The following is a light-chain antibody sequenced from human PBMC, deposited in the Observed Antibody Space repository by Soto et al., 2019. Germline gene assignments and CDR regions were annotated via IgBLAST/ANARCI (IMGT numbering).Light chain of an antibody. J-gene: IGKJ4*01. CDR2: AAS. Sequence: EIVLTQSPATLSLSPGERATLSCRASQSISTYLAWYQQKPGQPPRLLIYAASHRATGIPARFGGSGSGTDFTLTISNLEPEDFAVYYCHQRSSWPLTFGGGTKVDIK. CDR1: QSISTY. CDR3: HQRSSWPLT. V-gene: IGKV3-11*01.